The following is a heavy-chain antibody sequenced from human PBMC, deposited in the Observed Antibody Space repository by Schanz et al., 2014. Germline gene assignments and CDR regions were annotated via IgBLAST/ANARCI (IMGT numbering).Heavy chain of an antibody. CDR2: INPSGGST. D-gene: IGHD3-3*01. Sequence: QVQLVQSGAEVKKPGASVKVSSKASGYTFTSYYMYWVRQAPGQGLEWMGVINPSGGSTIYAQKFQGRVTMTRDTSTSTVYMELSSLRSEDTAVYYCARGTRVRTTDFWSGLYYFDYWGQGTLVTVSS. CDR3: ARGTRVRTTDFWSGLYYFDY. CDR1: GYTFTSYY. J-gene: IGHJ4*02. V-gene: IGHV1-46*01.